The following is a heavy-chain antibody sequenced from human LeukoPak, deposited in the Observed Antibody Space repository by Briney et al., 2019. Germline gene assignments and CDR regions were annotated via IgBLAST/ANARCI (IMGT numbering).Heavy chain of an antibody. Sequence: GGSLRLSCAASGFTFSSYSMNWVRQAPGKGLEWVSSISSSSSYIYYADSVKGRFTISRDNSKNTLYLQMNSLRAEDTAVYYCAKDGITIFGVVTYYFDYWGQGTLVTVSS. CDR1: GFTFSSYS. CDR3: AKDGITIFGVVTYYFDY. V-gene: IGHV3-21*04. D-gene: IGHD3-3*01. J-gene: IGHJ4*02. CDR2: ISSSSSYI.